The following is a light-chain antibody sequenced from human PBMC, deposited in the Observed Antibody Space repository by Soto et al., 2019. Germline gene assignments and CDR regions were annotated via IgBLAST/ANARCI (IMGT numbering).Light chain of an antibody. CDR3: QQYGSSPT. J-gene: IGKJ1*01. Sequence: NGFTPSPSPLSLSPGSRGPPSCRARPGVCRRSLAWYQPKPGQAPRLLIYGASYRATGIPDRFSGSGSGTDFTLTITRLEPEDFAVYYCQQYGSSPTFGQGTKVDVK. CDR1: PGVCRRS. V-gene: IGKV3-20*01. CDR2: GAS.